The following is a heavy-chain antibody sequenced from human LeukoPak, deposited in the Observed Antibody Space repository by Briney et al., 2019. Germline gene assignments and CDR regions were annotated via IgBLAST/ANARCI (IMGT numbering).Heavy chain of an antibody. CDR1: GGSISSGSYY. Sequence: SQTLSLTCTVSGGSISSGSYYWSWIRQPAGKGLEWIGRIYTSGTTNYNPSLKSRVTMSVDTSKNQFSLKLRSVTAADTAVYYCARDRAIAAAGYYFDYWGQGTLVTVSS. D-gene: IGHD6-13*01. CDR2: IYTSGTT. J-gene: IGHJ4*02. CDR3: ARDRAIAAAGYYFDY. V-gene: IGHV4-61*02.